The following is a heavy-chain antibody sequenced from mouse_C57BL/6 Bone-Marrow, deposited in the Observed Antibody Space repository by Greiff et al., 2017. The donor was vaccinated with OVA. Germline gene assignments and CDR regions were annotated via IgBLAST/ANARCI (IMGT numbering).Heavy chain of an antibody. CDR1: GFTFSSYA. D-gene: IGHD2-5*01. J-gene: IGHJ4*01. V-gene: IGHV5-9-1*02. Sequence: EVQLVESGEGLVKPGGSLKLSCAASGFTFSSYAMSWVRQTPEKRLEWVAYISSGGDYLYYADTVKGRFTISRDNARNTLYLQMSSLKSEDTAMYYCTRERPQSNYDAMDYWGQGTSVTVSS. CDR2: ISSGGDYL. CDR3: TRERPQSNYDAMDY.